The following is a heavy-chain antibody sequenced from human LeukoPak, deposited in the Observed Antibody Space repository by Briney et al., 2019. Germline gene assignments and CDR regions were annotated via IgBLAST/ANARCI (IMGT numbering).Heavy chain of an antibody. D-gene: IGHD2-2*01. V-gene: IGHV4-38-2*02. CDR1: GYSINSGYY. Sequence: PSETLSLTCTVSGYSINSGYYWGWIRQPPGKGLEWIGSIYNTGSAYYNPSLKSRVTISVDTSKNQFSLKLSSVTAADTAVYYCARASCSSTSCYLIGPFDYWGQGTLVTVSS. CDR2: IYNTGSA. CDR3: ARASCSSTSCYLIGPFDY. J-gene: IGHJ4*02.